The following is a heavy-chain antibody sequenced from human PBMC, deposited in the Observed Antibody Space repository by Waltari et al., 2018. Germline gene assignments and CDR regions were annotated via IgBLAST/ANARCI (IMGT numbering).Heavy chain of an antibody. D-gene: IGHD1-26*01. CDR1: GGSVNSYY. CDR3: AKMAAKVGAHDAFDI. CDR2: IYANGNT. Sequence: QVQLQESGPGLIKPSETLSLTCTVSGGSVNSYYWSWIRQPAGKGLEWIGRIYANGNTNYNPSLKTRVTMSEDMSKNQVSLSLTSVTAVDTAVYYCAKMAAKVGAHDAFDIWGQGTMVTVSS. V-gene: IGHV4-4*07. J-gene: IGHJ3*02.